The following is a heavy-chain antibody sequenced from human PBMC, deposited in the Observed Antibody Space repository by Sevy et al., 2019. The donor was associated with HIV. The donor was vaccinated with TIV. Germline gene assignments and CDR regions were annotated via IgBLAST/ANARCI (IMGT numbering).Heavy chain of an antibody. J-gene: IGHJ4*02. Sequence: GGSLRLSCAASGFTFSSFGMHWVRRAPGKGLEWVASINPDGGENYYVASVKGRFTISRDNTKNSLYLQMTSLRAEDTAAYYCARGTYYYDSGFYYPFDYWGQGTLVTVSS. D-gene: IGHD3-10*01. CDR1: GFTFSSFG. CDR3: ARGTYYYDSGFYYPFDY. V-gene: IGHV3-7*01. CDR2: INPDGGEN.